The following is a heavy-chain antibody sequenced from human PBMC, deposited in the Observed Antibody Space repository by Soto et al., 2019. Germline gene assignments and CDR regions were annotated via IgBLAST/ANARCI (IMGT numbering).Heavy chain of an antibody. Sequence: ASVKVSCKASGYTFTGYYMHWVRQAPGQGLEWMGWINPNSGGTNYAQKFQGWVTMTRDTSISTAYMELSRLRSDDTAVYYCARDYVRCCSSTSCYTPYYYYYGMDVWGQGTTVTVSS. V-gene: IGHV1-2*04. J-gene: IGHJ6*02. CDR1: GYTFTGYY. D-gene: IGHD2-2*02. CDR3: ARDYVRCCSSTSCYTPYYYYYGMDV. CDR2: INPNSGGT.